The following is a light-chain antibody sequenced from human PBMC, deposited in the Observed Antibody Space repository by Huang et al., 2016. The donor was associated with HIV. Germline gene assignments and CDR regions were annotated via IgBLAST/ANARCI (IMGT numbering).Light chain of an antibody. Sequence: DIQMTQFPTSLSASVEDRVTITCRAGKAIDKYLNWYQQKSGRATRLLIYGASKLQSWVPSIFSGRASGTHFSLTINSLQPDDSAIYYCQQSYRTPRTFGQGTNLEI. V-gene: IGKV1-39*01. J-gene: IGKJ2*01. CDR1: KAIDKY. CDR2: GAS. CDR3: QQSYRTPRT.